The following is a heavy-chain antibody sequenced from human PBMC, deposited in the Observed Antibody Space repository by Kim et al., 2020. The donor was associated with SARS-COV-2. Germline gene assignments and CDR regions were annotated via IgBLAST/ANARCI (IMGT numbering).Heavy chain of an antibody. J-gene: IGHJ6*02. CDR3: ARHRGVFGESTYYYYYYGMDV. V-gene: IGHV4-39*01. CDR2: IYYSGST. Sequence: PSETLSLTCTVSGGSISSSSYYWGWIRQPPGKGLEWIGSIYYSGSTYYNPSLKSRVTISVDTSKNQFSLKLSSVTAADTAVYYCARHRGVFGESTYYYYYYGMDVWGQGTTVTVSS. D-gene: IGHD3-10*02. CDR1: GGSISSSSYY.